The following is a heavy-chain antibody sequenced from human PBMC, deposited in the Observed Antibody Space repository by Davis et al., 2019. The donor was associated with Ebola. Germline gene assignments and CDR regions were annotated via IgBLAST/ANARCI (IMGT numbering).Heavy chain of an antibody. J-gene: IGHJ5*02. Sequence: MPTETLSLTCTVSGASISSSSWYWGWIRQSPGKGLEWIGSFYNSVDNSYNPSLKSRVTISVDTSKNQISLKLRSVTAADTAVYYCARDFGVGWFDPWGQGTLVTVSS. CDR3: ARDFGVGWFDP. V-gene: IGHV4-39*07. D-gene: IGHD3-3*01. CDR2: FYNSVDN. CDR1: GASISSSSWY.